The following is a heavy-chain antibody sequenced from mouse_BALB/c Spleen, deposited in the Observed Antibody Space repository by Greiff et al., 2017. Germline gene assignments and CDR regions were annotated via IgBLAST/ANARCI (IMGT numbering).Heavy chain of an antibody. D-gene: IGHD2-14*01. Sequence: VQLKESGGGLVQPGGSRKLSCAASGFTFSSFGMHWVRQAPEKGLEWVAYISSGSSTIYYADTVKGRFTISRDNPKNTLFLQMTSLRSEDTAMYYCARGYDGDFDYWGQGTTLTVSS. CDR3: ARGYDGDFDY. V-gene: IGHV5-17*02. CDR1: GFTFSSFG. CDR2: ISSGSSTI. J-gene: IGHJ2*01.